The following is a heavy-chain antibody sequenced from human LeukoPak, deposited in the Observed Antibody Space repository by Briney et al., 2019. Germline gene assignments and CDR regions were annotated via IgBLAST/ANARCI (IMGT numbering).Heavy chain of an antibody. J-gene: IGHJ6*02. CDR3: ARHSSDAYYYAMDV. Sequence: SETLSLTCTVSGGSISTYYWSWIRQPPGKGLEWIGFMYYGGNTNYNPYLKSRVPISVDPSKNQYSLKLSSVTAADTAVYYCARHSSDAYYYAMDVWGQGTTVTVSS. V-gene: IGHV4-59*01. CDR1: GGSISTYY. CDR2: MYYGGNT. D-gene: IGHD2-15*01.